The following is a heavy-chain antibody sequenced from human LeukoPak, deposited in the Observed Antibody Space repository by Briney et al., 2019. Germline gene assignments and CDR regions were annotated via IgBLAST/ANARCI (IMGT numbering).Heavy chain of an antibody. CDR3: ARGLTVYDYIWGSYRSRSWFDP. CDR1: GGSFSGYY. CDR2: INHSGST. D-gene: IGHD3-16*02. Sequence: SETLSLTCAVYGGSFSGYYWSWIRQPPGKGLEWIGEINHSGSTNYNPSLKSRVTISVDTSKNQFSLKLSSVTAAATAVYYCARGLTVYDYIWGSYRSRSWFDPWGQGTLVTVSS. J-gene: IGHJ5*02. V-gene: IGHV4-34*01.